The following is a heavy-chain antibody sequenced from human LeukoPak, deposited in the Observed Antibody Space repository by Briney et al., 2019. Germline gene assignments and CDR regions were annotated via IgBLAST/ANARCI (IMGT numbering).Heavy chain of an antibody. J-gene: IGHJ4*02. CDR2: IRSKAYGGQT. D-gene: IGHD3-3*01. V-gene: IGHV3-49*04. CDR1: GFTFGDYA. Sequence: PGGSLRLFCTASGFTFGDYAMSWVRQAPGKGLEWVGFIRSKAYGGQTEYAASVKGRFPISRDASKSIAYLQMHSLKTEDTAVYYCTSTYYDFWSGEHWGQGTLVTVSS. CDR3: TSTYYDFWSGEH.